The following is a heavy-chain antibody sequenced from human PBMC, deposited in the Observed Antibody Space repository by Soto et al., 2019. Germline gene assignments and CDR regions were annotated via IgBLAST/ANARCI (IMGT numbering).Heavy chain of an antibody. D-gene: IGHD5-18*01. CDR3: ARDRGYVDTAMVTGSYFEY. Sequence: SVKVSCKASGGTFSSYAISWVRQAPGQGLEWMGGIIPIFGTANYAQKFQGRVTITADESTSTAYMELSSLRSEDTAVYYCARDRGYVDTAMVTGSYFEYWGQGTLVTVSS. CDR1: GGTFSSYA. CDR2: IIPIFGTA. V-gene: IGHV1-69*13. J-gene: IGHJ4*02.